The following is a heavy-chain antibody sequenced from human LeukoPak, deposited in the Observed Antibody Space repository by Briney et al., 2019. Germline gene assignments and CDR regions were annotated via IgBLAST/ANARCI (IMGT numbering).Heavy chain of an antibody. CDR3: ARDVTIVVVPAAMGEFDP. CDR2: IYYSGST. D-gene: IGHD2-2*01. CDR1: GGSISSSSYY. J-gene: IGHJ5*02. V-gene: IGHV4-39*07. Sequence: SETLSLTCTVSGGSISSSSYYWGWIRQPPGKGLEWIGSIYYSGSTYYNPSLKSRVTISVDTSKNQFSLKLSSVTAADTAVYYCARDVTIVVVPAAMGEFDPWGQGTLVTVSS.